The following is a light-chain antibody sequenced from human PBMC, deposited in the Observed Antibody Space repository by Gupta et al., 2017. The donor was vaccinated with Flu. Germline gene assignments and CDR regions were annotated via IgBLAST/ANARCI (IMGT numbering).Light chain of an antibody. CDR1: SDDIAKSNY. CDR3: GSYTRVTATRI. J-gene: IGLJ1*01. CDR2: EVS. Sequence: TISCSVTSDDIAKSNYVSWYQQHPGKAPKLLIYEVSYRPSGVSNRFSGSKSGNTASLTISGLHPEDEADYYCGSYTRVTATRIFGTGTEVIVL. V-gene: IGLV2-14*01.